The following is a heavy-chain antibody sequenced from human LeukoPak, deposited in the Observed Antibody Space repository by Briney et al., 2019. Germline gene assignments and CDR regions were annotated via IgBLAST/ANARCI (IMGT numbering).Heavy chain of an antibody. CDR2: IYPRDGST. V-gene: IGHV1-46*01. J-gene: IGHJ4*02. CDR3: ARDQEGFDY. Sequence: ASVKVSCKASGYTFTIYGINWVRQAPGQGLEWMGMIYPRDGSTSYAQKFQGRVTVTRDTSTSTVHMELSGLRSEDTAVYYCARDQEGFDYWGQGTLVTVSS. CDR1: GYTFTIYG.